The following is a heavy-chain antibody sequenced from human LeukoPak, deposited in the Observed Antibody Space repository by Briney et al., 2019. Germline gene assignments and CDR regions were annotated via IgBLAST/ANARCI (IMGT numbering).Heavy chain of an antibody. V-gene: IGHV4-59*01. CDR1: GGSISSYY. J-gene: IGHJ4*02. CDR2: IYYSGST. CDR3: ARATYYYGSGSQYYFGY. D-gene: IGHD3-10*01. Sequence: SETLSLTCTVSGGSISSYYWSWIRQPPGKGLEWIGYIYYSGSTNYNPSLKSRVTISVDTSKNQFSLKLSSVTAADTAVYYCARATYYYGSGSQYYFGYWGQGTLVTVSS.